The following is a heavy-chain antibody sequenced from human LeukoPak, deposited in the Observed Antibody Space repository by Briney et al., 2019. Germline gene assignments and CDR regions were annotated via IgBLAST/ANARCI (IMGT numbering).Heavy chain of an antibody. Sequence: SETLSLTCTVSGGSIKPYYWSWIRQPPGKGLEWIGYIYYSGITNYDSALKGRATISVDTSKNQFSLRLTSVTASDTAVYYCARHDFYYWGQGSLVTVSS. V-gene: IGHV4-59*08. J-gene: IGHJ4*02. CDR2: IYYSGIT. CDR3: ARHDFYY. CDR1: GGSIKPYY.